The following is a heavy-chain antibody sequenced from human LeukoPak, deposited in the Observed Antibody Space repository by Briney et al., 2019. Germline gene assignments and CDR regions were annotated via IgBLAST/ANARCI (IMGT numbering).Heavy chain of an antibody. CDR1: GFTFSSYG. CDR2: ISYDGSNK. CDR3: AKDRPYYDSSGYCYY. D-gene: IGHD3-22*01. Sequence: GRSLRLPCAASGFTFSSYGMHWVRQAPGKGLEWVAVISYDGSNKYYADSVKGRFTISRDNSKNTLYLQMNSLRAEDTAVYYCAKDRPYYDSSGYCYYWGQGTLVTVSS. J-gene: IGHJ4*02. V-gene: IGHV3-30*18.